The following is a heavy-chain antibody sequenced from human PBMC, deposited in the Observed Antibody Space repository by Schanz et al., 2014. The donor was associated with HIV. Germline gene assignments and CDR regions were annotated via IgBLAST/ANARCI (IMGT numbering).Heavy chain of an antibody. CDR3: AREVLVAGRSYSYYGMDV. CDR2: IKEDGAGE. D-gene: IGHD6-19*01. Sequence: EVQLVESGGGLVQPGRSLRLSCAGSGFTFGNYAMHWVRQAPGKGLEWVANIKEDGAGEYYVGSVKGRFTISRDNIKNSVHLQMNSLRAEDTAVFYCAREVLVAGRSYSYYGMDVWGQGTTVTVSS. V-gene: IGHV3-7*01. J-gene: IGHJ6*02. CDR1: GFTFGNYA.